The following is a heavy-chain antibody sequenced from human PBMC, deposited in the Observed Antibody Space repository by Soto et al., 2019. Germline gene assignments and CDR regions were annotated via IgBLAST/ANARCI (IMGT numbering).Heavy chain of an antibody. V-gene: IGHV4-59*08. J-gene: IGHJ4*02. CDR3: ARRYGGNLDY. Sequence: QVQLQESGPGLVKPSETLSLTCTVSGGSISSYYWSWIRQPPGKGLEWIGYIYYSGSTNYNPALKRRVTISVDTSKNQFPLKLSSVTAADPAVYYCARRYGGNLDYWGQGTLVTVSS. CDR2: IYYSGST. D-gene: IGHD1-26*01. CDR1: GGSISSYY.